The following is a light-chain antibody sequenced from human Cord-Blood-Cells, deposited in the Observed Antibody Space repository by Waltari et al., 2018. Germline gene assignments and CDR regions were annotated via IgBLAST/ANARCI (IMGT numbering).Light chain of an antibody. CDR2: EGS. CDR3: CSYAGSSTYVV. J-gene: IGLJ2*01. Sequence: QSALTQPASASGSPGPSITISCTGTSSDVASSNLVSWYQQHPGKAPKLMIYEGSKRPSGVSKRFSGSKSGNTASLTISGLQAEDEADYYCCSYAGSSTYVVFGGGTKLTVL. CDR1: SSDVASSNL. V-gene: IGLV2-23*01.